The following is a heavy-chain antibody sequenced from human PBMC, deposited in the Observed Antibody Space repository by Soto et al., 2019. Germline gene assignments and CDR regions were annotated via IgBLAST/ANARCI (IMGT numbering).Heavy chain of an antibody. CDR2: IWYDGSNK. CDR3: ARDQQYCSGGSCPLYYYYGMDV. V-gene: IGHV3-33*01. D-gene: IGHD2-15*01. J-gene: IGHJ6*02. Sequence: GGSLRLSCAASGFTFSSYGMHWVRQAPGKGLEWVAVIWYDGSNKYYADSVKGRFTISRDNSKNTLYLQMNSLRAEDTAVYYCARDQQYCSGGSCPLYYYYGMDVWGQGTTVTVSS. CDR1: GFTFSSYG.